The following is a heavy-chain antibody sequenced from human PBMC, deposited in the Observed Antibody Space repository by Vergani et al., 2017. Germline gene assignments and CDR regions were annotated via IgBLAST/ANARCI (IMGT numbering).Heavy chain of an antibody. J-gene: IGHJ6*02. V-gene: IGHV1-69*02. CDR2: IIPIRGIA. CDR1: GGTFSSYT. Sequence: QVQLVQSGAEVKKPGSSVKVSCKASGGTFSSYTISWVRPAPGQGFEWMGRIIPIRGIANYAQKFQGRVTITADKPTSTAYMELRSLRSEDTAVYYCAGGGGGSELYGMDVWGQGSTVTVSS. CDR3: AGGGGGSELYGMDV. D-gene: IGHD2-15*01.